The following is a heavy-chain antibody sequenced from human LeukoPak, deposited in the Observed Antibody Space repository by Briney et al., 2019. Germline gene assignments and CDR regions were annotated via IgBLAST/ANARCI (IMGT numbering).Heavy chain of an antibody. D-gene: IGHD2-21*02. Sequence: TLSLTCTVSGGSISSGGYYWSWIRQHPGKGLEWIGYIYYSGSTYYNPSLKSRVTISVDTSKCQFSLKLSSVTAADTAVYYCARVSRLRLLFDYWGQGTLVTVSS. V-gene: IGHV4-31*03. CDR1: GGSISSGGYY. CDR2: IYYSGST. J-gene: IGHJ4*02. CDR3: ARVSRLRLLFDY.